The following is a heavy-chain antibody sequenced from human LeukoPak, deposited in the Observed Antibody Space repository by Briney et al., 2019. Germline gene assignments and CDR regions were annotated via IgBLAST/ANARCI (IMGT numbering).Heavy chain of an antibody. CDR3: ARSQGYDFWSGDYYYYMDV. Sequence: SETPSLTCAVYGGSFNGYYWSWIRQPPGKGLEWIGEINHSGSTNYNPSLKSRVTISVDTSKNQFSLKLSSVTAADTAVYYCARSQGYDFWSGDYYYYMDVWGKGTTVTVSS. D-gene: IGHD3-3*01. V-gene: IGHV4-34*01. J-gene: IGHJ6*03. CDR1: GGSFNGYY. CDR2: INHSGST.